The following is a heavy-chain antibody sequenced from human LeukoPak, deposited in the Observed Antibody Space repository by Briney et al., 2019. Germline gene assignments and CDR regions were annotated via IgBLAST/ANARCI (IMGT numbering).Heavy chain of an antibody. CDR2: IDYSGAT. Sequence: SETLSLTCTVSGGPISTYYWTWIRQPPGKGLEWIGYIDYSGATNYNPSLKSRVTMSVDTSKHQFSLKLNSVTAADTAVYYCARVGSYCFEYWGQGALVTVS. CDR1: GGPISTYY. D-gene: IGHD3-10*01. CDR3: ARVGSYCFEY. J-gene: IGHJ4*02. V-gene: IGHV4-59*01.